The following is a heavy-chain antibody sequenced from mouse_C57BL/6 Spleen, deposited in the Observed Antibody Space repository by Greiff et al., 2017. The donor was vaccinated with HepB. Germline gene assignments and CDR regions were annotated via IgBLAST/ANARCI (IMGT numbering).Heavy chain of an antibody. Sequence: DVHLVESGGGLVKPGGSLKLSCAASGFTFSSYAMSWVRQTPEKRLEWVATISDGGSYTYYPDNVKGRFTISRDNAKNNLYLQMSHLKSEDTAMYYCARVDYYYGSSYSYWGQGTTLTVSS. CDR3: ARVDYYYGSSYSY. CDR1: GFTFSSYA. D-gene: IGHD1-1*01. J-gene: IGHJ2*01. CDR2: ISDGGSYT. V-gene: IGHV5-4*01.